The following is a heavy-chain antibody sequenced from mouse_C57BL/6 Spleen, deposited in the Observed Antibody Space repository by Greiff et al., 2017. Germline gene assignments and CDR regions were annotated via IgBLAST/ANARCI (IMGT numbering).Heavy chain of an antibody. CDR1: GYTFTDHT. Sequence: VQLQQSDAELVKPGASVKISCKVSGYTFTDHTIHWMKQRPEQGLEWIGYIYPRDGSTKYNEKFKGKATLTADKSSSTAYMQLNSLTSEDSAVYFCARLPDGYYAYWYFDVWGTGTTVTVSS. D-gene: IGHD2-3*01. CDR2: IYPRDGST. V-gene: IGHV1-78*01. J-gene: IGHJ1*03. CDR3: ARLPDGYYAYWYFDV.